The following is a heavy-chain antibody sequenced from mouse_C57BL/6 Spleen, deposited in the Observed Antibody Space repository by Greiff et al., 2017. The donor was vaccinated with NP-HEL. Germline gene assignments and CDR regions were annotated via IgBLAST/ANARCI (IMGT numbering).Heavy chain of an antibody. CDR2: INSDGGST. D-gene: IGHD1-1*01. V-gene: IGHV5-2*01. CDR1: EYEFPSHD. Sequence: EVHLVESGGGLVQPGESLKLSCESNEYEFPSHDMSWVRKTPEKRLELVAAINSDGGSTYYPDTMERRFIISRDNTKKTLYLQMSSLRSEDTALYYCARPDYYYGSSRFAYWGQGTLVTVSA. CDR3: ARPDYYYGSSRFAY. J-gene: IGHJ3*01.